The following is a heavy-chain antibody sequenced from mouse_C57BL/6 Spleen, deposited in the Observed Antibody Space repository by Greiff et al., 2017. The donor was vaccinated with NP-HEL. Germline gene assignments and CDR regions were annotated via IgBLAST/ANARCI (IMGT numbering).Heavy chain of an antibody. CDR3: AKMYTTLYYYAVDY. Sequence: VQLQQSGPELVKPGASVKISCKASGYAFSSSWMNWVKQRPGKGLEWIGRIYPGDGDTNYNGKFKGKATLTADKSSSTAYMQLSSLTAEESAVYFCAKMYTTLYYYAVDYWGQGTSGTVAS. CDR1: GYAFSSSW. D-gene: IGHD2-12*01. CDR2: IYPGDGDT. J-gene: IGHJ4*01. V-gene: IGHV1-82*01.